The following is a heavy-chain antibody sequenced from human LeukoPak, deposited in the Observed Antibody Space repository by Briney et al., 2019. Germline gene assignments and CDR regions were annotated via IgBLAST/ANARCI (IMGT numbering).Heavy chain of an antibody. CDR1: GGTFSRYA. Sequence: GSSVKVSCKASGGTFSRYAISWVRQAPGQGLEWMGGIIPIFGTANYAQKFQGRVTITTDESTSTAYMELSSLRSEDTAVYYCASGLPRDGYNTEYYFDYWGQGTLVTVSS. CDR2: IIPIFGTA. V-gene: IGHV1-69*05. CDR3: ASGLPRDGYNTEYYFDY. D-gene: IGHD5-24*01. J-gene: IGHJ4*02.